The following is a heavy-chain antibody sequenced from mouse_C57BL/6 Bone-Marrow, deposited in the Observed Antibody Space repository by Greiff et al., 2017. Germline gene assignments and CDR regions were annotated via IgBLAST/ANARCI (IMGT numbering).Heavy chain of an antibody. CDR3: SSFDGNYFDF. J-gene: IGHJ2*01. CDR1: GFNIKDDY. V-gene: IGHV14-4*01. D-gene: IGHD2-3*01. CDR2: IDPGIGDT. Sequence: EVKLMESGAELVRPGASVKLSCTASGFNIKDDYIHWVKQRPEQGLEWIGWIDPGIGDTEYASKFQGKATITSDTSSNTAYLQLSSLTSEDTAVYYCSSFDGNYFDFWGQGTPLTVAS.